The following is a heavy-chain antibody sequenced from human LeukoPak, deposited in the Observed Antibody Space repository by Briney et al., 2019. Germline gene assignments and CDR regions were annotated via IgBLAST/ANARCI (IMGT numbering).Heavy chain of an antibody. J-gene: IGHJ4*02. CDR2: ISYGGTT. V-gene: IGHV4-59*08. D-gene: IGHD6-19*01. Sequence: SETLSLTCTVSGGSISNYYWSWIRQPPGKGLEWIGYISYGGTTKYNPSLKSRVTISVDTSKNQLSLKVASVTAADTAVYYCARPDYSSGWYNFDYWGQGTLVTVSS. CDR1: GGSISNYY. CDR3: ARPDYSSGWYNFDY.